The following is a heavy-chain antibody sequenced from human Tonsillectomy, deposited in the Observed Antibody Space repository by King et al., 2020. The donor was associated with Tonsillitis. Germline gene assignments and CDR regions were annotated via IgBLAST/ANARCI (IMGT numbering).Heavy chain of an antibody. CDR3: ARDANLNDVHYGLDV. Sequence: VQLVESGGGLVQPGGSLRLSCAASGFTFSSYWMSWVRQAPGKGLEWVANIKQDGSEKYYVDSVKGRFTISRDNAKNSLYVQMNSLRPEDTAVYYCARDANLNDVHYGLDVWGPGTTVTGSS. V-gene: IGHV3-7*03. D-gene: IGHD1-20*01. J-gene: IGHJ6*02. CDR1: GFTFSSYW. CDR2: IKQDGSEK.